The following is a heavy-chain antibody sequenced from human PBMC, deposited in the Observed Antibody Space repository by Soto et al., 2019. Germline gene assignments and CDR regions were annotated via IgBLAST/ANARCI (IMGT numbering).Heavy chain of an antibody. Sequence: QVRLQESGPGLLKPSETLSLTCTVSGGSINTLYWSWVRQPAGKGLEWIGRIFSSGSTSFNPSLESRVAMSVDTSKNHFSLNLSSVTAADMAVYYCAREGSYSAYNFAHGIQLWSFDFWGQGALVTVSS. J-gene: IGHJ4*02. D-gene: IGHD5-12*01. CDR3: AREGSYSAYNFAHGIQLWSFDF. CDR1: GGSINTLY. V-gene: IGHV4-4*07. CDR2: IFSSGST.